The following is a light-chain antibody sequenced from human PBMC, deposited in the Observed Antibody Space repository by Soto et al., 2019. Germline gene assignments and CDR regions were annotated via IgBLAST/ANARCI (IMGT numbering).Light chain of an antibody. CDR1: SGSVSTSHY. V-gene: IGLV8-61*01. J-gene: IGLJ3*02. CDR2: NTN. CDR3: VLYMGSGIGV. Sequence: QTVVTQEPSFSVSPGGTVTLTCGLSSGSVSTSHYPSWNQQTPGQAPRTLIYNTNTRSSGVPDRFSGSILGSKAALTITGAQADDESDYYCVLYMGSGIGVFGGGTKVTVL.